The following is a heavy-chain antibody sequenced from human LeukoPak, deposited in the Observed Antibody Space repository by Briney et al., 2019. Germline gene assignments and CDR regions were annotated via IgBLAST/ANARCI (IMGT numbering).Heavy chain of an antibody. J-gene: IGHJ4*02. CDR2: INHSGST. CDR1: GGSFSGYY. Sequence: SETLSLTCAVYGGSFSGYYWSWIRQPPGKGLEWIGEINHSGSTNYNPSLKSRVTISVDTSKNQFSLKLSSVTAADTAVYYCARVLYYDFWSGYPDYGGQGTLVTVSS. CDR3: ARVLYYDFWSGYPDY. D-gene: IGHD3-3*01. V-gene: IGHV4-34*01.